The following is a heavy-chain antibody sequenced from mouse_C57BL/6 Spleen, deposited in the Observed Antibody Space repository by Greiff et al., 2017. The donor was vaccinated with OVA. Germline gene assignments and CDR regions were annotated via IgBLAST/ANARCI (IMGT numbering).Heavy chain of an antibody. CDR3: ARYIYYDYDSYFDY. D-gene: IGHD2-4*01. J-gene: IGHJ2*01. V-gene: IGHV7-3*01. CDR2: IRNKANGYTT. Sequence: EVQLVESGGGLVQPGGSLSLSCAASGFTFTDYYMSWVRQPPGKALEWLGFIRNKANGYTTEYSASVKGRFTISRDNSQSILYLQMNALRAEDSATYYCARYIYYDYDSYFDYWGQGTTLTVSS. CDR1: GFTFTDYY.